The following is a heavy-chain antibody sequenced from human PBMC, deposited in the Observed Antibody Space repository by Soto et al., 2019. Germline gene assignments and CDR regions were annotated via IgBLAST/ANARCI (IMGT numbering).Heavy chain of an antibody. CDR2: ISGSGGST. Sequence: GGSLRLSCAASGFTFSSYAMSWVRQAPGKGLEWVSAISGSGGSTYYADSVKGRFTISRDNAKNTLYLQMNSLRAEDTAVYYCRVALGSGSYYNLYYYYMDVWGKGTKVTVTS. CDR1: GFTFSSYA. CDR3: RVALGSGSYYNLYYYYMDV. D-gene: IGHD3-10*01. V-gene: IGHV3-23*01. J-gene: IGHJ6*03.